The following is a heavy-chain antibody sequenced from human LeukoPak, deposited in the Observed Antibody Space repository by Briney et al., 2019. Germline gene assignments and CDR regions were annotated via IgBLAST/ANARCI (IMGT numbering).Heavy chain of an antibody. CDR1: GFTFSSYA. CDR2: ISGSGGST. Sequence: GGSLRLSCAASGFTFSSYAMSWVRQAPGKGLEWVSAISGSGGSTYYADSVKGRFTISRDNSKNTLYLQMNSLRAEDTAVYYCAKDSPPPNDIAAAGTTIQHWGQGTLVTVSS. CDR3: AKDSPPPNDIAAAGTTIQH. V-gene: IGHV3-23*01. J-gene: IGHJ1*01. D-gene: IGHD6-13*01.